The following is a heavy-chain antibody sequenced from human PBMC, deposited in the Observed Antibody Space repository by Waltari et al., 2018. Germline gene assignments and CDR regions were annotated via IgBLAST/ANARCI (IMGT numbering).Heavy chain of an antibody. CDR2: IIPSCGTA. CDR1: GGTFSSYA. D-gene: IGHD3-22*01. V-gene: IGHV1-69*08. CDR3: ASYYYDSSGYHPFDY. Sequence: QVQLVQSGAEVKKPGSSVKVSCKASGGTFSSYAISWVRQAPGQGLEWMGRIIPSCGTANYAQKFQGRVTITADKSTITAYMELSSLRSEDTAVYYCASYYYDSSGYHPFDYWGQGTLVTVSS. J-gene: IGHJ4*02.